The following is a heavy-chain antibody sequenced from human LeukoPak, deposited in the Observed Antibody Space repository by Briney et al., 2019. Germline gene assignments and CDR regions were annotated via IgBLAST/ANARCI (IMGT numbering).Heavy chain of an antibody. Sequence: PSETLSLTCAVYGGSFSGYYWSWIRQPPGKGLEWIGEINHSGRTNYNPSLKSRVTISVDTSKNQFSLKLSSVTAADTAVYYCARTIILTSSSWYDYWGQGTLVTVSS. D-gene: IGHD6-13*01. V-gene: IGHV4-34*01. CDR2: INHSGRT. CDR3: ARTIILTSSSWYDY. CDR1: GGSFSGYY. J-gene: IGHJ4*02.